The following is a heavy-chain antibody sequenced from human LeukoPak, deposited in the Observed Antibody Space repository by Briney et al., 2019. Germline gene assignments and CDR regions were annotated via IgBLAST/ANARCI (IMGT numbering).Heavy chain of an antibody. CDR3: ARIVVVPAARYYFDY. J-gene: IGHJ4*02. Sequence: SETLSLTCTVSGGSISSSSYYWGWIRQHPGKGLEWIGYIYYSGSTYYNPSLKSRVTISVDTSKNQFSLKLSSVTAADTAVYYCARIVVVPAARYYFDYWGQGTLVTVSS. V-gene: IGHV4-31*03. CDR1: GGSISSSSYY. D-gene: IGHD2-2*01. CDR2: IYYSGST.